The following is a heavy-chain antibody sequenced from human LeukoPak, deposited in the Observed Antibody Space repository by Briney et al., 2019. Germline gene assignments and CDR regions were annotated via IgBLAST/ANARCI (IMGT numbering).Heavy chain of an antibody. CDR1: GFTFSSYW. J-gene: IGHJ2*01. Sequence: GGSLRLSCAASGFTFSSYWMSWVRQAPGKGLEWVANINQDGSAKNYGDSVKGRFTISRDNAKNSLYLQMNSLRVEDTAVYHCARDRNAGPCYSDVWGRGTLVSVSS. CDR3: ARDRNAGPCYSDV. V-gene: IGHV3-7*01. CDR2: INQDGSAK. D-gene: IGHD2-8*01.